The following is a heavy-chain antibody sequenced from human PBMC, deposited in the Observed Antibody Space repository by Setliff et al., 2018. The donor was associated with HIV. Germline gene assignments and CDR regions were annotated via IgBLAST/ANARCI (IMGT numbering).Heavy chain of an antibody. CDR3: STYCYAISDAFDI. CDR2: IYTTGST. V-gene: IGHV4-61*02. D-gene: IGHD2-2*01. Sequence: PSETLSLTCTVSGGSISSGYYYWTWIRQPAGKGLEWIGRIYTTGSTNYSPSLKSRVTISLDTSKNQFSLKLTSVTAADTAVYYCSTYCYAISDAFDIWGRGTMVTVSS. J-gene: IGHJ3*02. CDR1: GGSISSGYYY.